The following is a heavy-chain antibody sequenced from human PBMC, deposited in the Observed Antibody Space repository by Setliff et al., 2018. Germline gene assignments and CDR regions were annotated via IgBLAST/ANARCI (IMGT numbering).Heavy chain of an antibody. V-gene: IGHV4-59*11. D-gene: IGHD5-12*01. J-gene: IGHJ4*02. CDR2: IYYSGST. CDR1: GGSISSHY. CDR3: ARVRKGYSGYDFGDY. Sequence: PSETLSLTCTVSGGSISSHYWSWIRQPPGKGLEWIGSIYYSGSTNYNPSLKSRVTISLDTSRNQFSLKLSSVTAADTAVYYCARVRKGYSGYDFGDYWGQGTLVTVSS.